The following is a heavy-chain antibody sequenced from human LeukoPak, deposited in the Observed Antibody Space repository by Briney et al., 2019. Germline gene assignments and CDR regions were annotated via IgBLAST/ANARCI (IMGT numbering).Heavy chain of an antibody. Sequence: GGSLRLSCVASGVTFSNYGMHWLRQAPDKGLEWVAVISYDGSKKYYADSVKGRFTISRDNSKNTLYLQMNSLRAEDTAVYYSTKGVLGGTQSVSAGLDSWGQGTLVTVSS. CDR1: GVTFSNYG. CDR2: ISYDGSKK. D-gene: IGHD3-16*01. CDR3: TKGVLGGTQSVSAGLDS. V-gene: IGHV3-30*18. J-gene: IGHJ4*02.